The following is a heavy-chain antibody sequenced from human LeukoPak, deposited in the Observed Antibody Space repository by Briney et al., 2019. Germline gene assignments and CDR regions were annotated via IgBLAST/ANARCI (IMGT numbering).Heavy chain of an antibody. CDR1: GGTFSSYA. D-gene: IGHD6-19*01. J-gene: IGHJ6*02. V-gene: IGHV1-69*01. Sequence: SVKVSCKASGGTFSSYAISWVRQAPGQGLEWMGGIIPIFGTANYAQKFQGRVTITADESTSTAYMELSSLRSEDTAVYYCARDSVKGIAVDYGMDVWGQGTTVTVSS. CDR2: IIPIFGTA. CDR3: ARDSVKGIAVDYGMDV.